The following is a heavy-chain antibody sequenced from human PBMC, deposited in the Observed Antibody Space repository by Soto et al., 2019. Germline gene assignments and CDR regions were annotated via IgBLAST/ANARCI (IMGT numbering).Heavy chain of an antibody. CDR2: IYYSGST. CDR3: ARYIAASGTYYLDF. Sequence: SETLSLTCTVSGGSISSGDYYWSWIRQPPGKGLEWIGYIYYSGSTYYNPSLKSRVIISVDTSKNQFSLRLSSVTAADTAVYYCARYIAASGTYYLDFWGQGTLVTVSS. J-gene: IGHJ4*02. V-gene: IGHV4-30-4*01. D-gene: IGHD6-13*01. CDR1: GGSISSGDYY.